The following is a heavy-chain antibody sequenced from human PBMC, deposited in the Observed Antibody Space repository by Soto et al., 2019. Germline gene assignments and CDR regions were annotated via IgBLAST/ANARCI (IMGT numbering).Heavy chain of an antibody. J-gene: IGHJ6*03. CDR2: MNPNSGNT. D-gene: IGHD3-3*01. Sequence: QVQLVQSGAEVKKPGASVKVSCKASGYTFTSYDINWVRQATGQGLEWMGWMNPNSGNTGYAQKFQGRVTMTRNTSISTAYMELSSLRSEDTDVYYCARTTTYYDFWSGYYRGGYYYYYMDVWGKGTTVTVSS. V-gene: IGHV1-8*01. CDR3: ARTTTYYDFWSGYYRGGYYYYYMDV. CDR1: GYTFTSYD.